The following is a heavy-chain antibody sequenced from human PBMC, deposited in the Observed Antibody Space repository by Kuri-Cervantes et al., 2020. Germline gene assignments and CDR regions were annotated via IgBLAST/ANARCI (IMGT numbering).Heavy chain of an antibody. D-gene: IGHD2-2*01. V-gene: IGHV4-61*02. Sequence: SGPTLVKPTQTLTLTCTFSGFSLRTSGMRVSWIRQPAGKGLEWLGRIYINGSSRYNPSFKSRVTFSVDKSKNQFSLKLSSVTAADTAVYYCARAGGYCSSTSCRRGIYYYMDVWGEGTTVTVSS. CDR3: ARAGGYCSSTSCRRGIYYYMDV. CDR2: IYINGSS. CDR1: GFSLRTSG. J-gene: IGHJ6*03.